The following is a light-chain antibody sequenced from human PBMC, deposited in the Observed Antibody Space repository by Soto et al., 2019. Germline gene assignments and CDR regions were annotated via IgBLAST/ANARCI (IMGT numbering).Light chain of an antibody. CDR2: DAS. CDR1: QSVSTYY. Sequence: DIQMTQSPSSLSASVGDRVTITCRASQSVSTYYLNWYQQKQGKAPKLLIYDASTLQSGVPSRFSGSGSGTDFTLTISSLQPEDFATYYCQQIYGTPPTFGPGTKVDIK. V-gene: IGKV1-39*01. J-gene: IGKJ3*01. CDR3: QQIYGTPPT.